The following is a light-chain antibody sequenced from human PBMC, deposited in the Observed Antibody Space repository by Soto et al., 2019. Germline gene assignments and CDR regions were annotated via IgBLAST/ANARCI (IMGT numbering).Light chain of an antibody. CDR1: QTVSSF. CDR3: QQRSNWPLT. V-gene: IGKV3-11*01. Sequence: VLTQSPATLSLSPGERATLSCRASQTVSSFLAWYQQKPGQAPRLLIHDSSDRATGIPARFSGSASGTDFNLTNSSLEPEDVAVYYCQQRSNWPLTFGGGTKVDIK. CDR2: DSS. J-gene: IGKJ4*01.